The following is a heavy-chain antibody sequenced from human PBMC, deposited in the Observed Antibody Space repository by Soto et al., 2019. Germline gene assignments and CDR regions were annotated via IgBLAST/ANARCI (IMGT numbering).Heavy chain of an antibody. Sequence: EVQLVESGGGLVQPGGSLRLSCAASGFTFSSYSMNWVRQAPGKGLEWVSYISSSTSTIYYADSVKGRFTISRDNAKNSLYLQMNSPRAEDTAVYYCATDKGRSPLDYWGQGTLVTVSS. CDR3: ATDKGRSPLDY. V-gene: IGHV3-48*01. CDR2: ISSSTSTI. CDR1: GFTFSSYS. J-gene: IGHJ4*02. D-gene: IGHD2-15*01.